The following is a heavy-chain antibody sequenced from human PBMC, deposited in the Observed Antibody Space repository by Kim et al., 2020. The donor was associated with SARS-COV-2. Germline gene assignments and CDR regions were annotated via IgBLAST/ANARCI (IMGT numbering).Heavy chain of an antibody. D-gene: IGHD3-10*01. CDR1: GFTFSSYA. V-gene: IGHV3-23*01. CDR3: AKGALQGYYGSGSYSNWFDP. CDR2: ISGSGGST. Sequence: GGSLRLSCAASGFTFSSYAMSWVRQAPGKGLEWVSTISGSGGSTYYADSVKGRFTISRDNSKNTLYLQMNSLRAEDTAVYYCAKGALQGYYGSGSYSNWFDPWGQGTLVTVSS. J-gene: IGHJ5*02.